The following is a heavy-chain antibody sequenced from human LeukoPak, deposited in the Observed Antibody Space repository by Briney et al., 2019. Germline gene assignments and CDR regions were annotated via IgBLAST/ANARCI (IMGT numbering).Heavy chain of an antibody. Sequence: GGSLRLSCAASGFTFSNYAMNWVRQAPGKGLEWVSTISGSGGSTYYADSVKGRFTISRDNSKNTLYLQMNSLRAEDTAVYYCARQTGSGLFSLPGGQGTLVTVSS. V-gene: IGHV3-23*01. J-gene: IGHJ4*02. CDR3: ARQTGSGLFSLP. D-gene: IGHD3-10*01. CDR2: ISGSGGST. CDR1: GFTFSNYA.